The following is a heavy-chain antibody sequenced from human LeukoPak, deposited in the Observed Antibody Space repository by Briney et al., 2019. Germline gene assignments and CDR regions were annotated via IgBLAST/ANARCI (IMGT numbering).Heavy chain of an antibody. J-gene: IGHJ5*02. D-gene: IGHD2-8*01. CDR1: GGSISTYY. Sequence: PSETLSLTCTGSGGSISTYYWSWIRQPPGKGLEWIGYIYYSGSTNYNPSLKSRVTISVDTSKNKFSLNLNSVTAADTAVYYCAREYEAWFDPWGQGTLVTVSS. CDR2: IYYSGST. V-gene: IGHV4-59*01. CDR3: AREYEAWFDP.